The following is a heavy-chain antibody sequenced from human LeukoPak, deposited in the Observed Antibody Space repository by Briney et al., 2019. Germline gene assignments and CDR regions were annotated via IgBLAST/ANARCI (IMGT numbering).Heavy chain of an antibody. V-gene: IGHV4-61*01. J-gene: IGHJ4*02. CDR3: ARSDGYVDS. Sequence: ASETLSLTCTVSSGSVSSGSYYWSWIRQPPGKGLEWNGYIYYSGRANYNPSLKSRVTMSVDTSKNQFSLKLTSVIAADTAVYYCARSDGYVDSWGQGTLVTVSS. CDR2: IYYSGRA. D-gene: IGHD2-21*01. CDR1: SGSVSSGSYY.